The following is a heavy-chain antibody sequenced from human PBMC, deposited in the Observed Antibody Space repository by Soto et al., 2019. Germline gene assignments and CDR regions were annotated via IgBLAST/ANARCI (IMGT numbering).Heavy chain of an antibody. D-gene: IGHD3-10*01. CDR3: ARSRKPSYYSDPYFDF. J-gene: IGHJ4*02. V-gene: IGHV3-11*01. Sequence: QVQLVESGGDLVEPGGSLRLSCAASGFTFSDYYMSWMRQAPGKGLEWIAYISGAGSNYADSGQGRFTISRDNTKNSLYLQMNSLRDEDTAVYYCARSRKPSYYSDPYFDFWGQGALVTVSS. CDR2: ISGAGS. CDR1: GFTFSDYY.